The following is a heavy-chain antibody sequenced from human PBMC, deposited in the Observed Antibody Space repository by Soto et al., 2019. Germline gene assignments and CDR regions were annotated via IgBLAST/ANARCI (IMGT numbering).Heavy chain of an antibody. CDR1: GYTFSNYG. Sequence: QVQLVQSGAEVKKPGASVTVSCKTSGYTFSNYGISWVRHAPGQGLEWMGWISGYNGNTNYAQTVQGRVTMTTDTSTGTVYMELRSLKSDDTAIYYCSRFIMVGGWFDPNYYHGMDVWGQGTTVTVSS. V-gene: IGHV1-18*01. CDR2: ISGYNGNT. CDR3: SRFIMVGGWFDPNYYHGMDV. D-gene: IGHD6-19*01. J-gene: IGHJ6*02.